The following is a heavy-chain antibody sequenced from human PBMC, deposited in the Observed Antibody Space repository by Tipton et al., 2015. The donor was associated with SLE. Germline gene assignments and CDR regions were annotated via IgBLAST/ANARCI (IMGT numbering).Heavy chain of an antibody. J-gene: IGHJ3*01. CDR1: GGSITGYY. CDR2: IDQFGSA. CDR3: ARHGYDFWSGYYHHVFDV. V-gene: IGHV4-59*08. D-gene: IGHD3-3*01. Sequence: GLVKPSETLSLTCIVSGGSITGYYWSWIRQPPGKRLEWIGYIDQFGSANYNPSLQNRVTISVGRSKTQFSLKLRSVSAADSAMYYCARHGYDFWSGYYHHVFDVWGQGTMLTVSS.